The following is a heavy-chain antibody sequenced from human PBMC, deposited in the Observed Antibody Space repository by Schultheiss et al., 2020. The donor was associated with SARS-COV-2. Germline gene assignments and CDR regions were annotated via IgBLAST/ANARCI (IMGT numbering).Heavy chain of an antibody. Sequence: GESLKISCAASGFTFSSYAMHWVRQAPGKGLEWVAVISYDGSNKYYADSVKGRFTISRDNSKNTLYLQMNSLRAEDTAVYYCARGHNYGDYDFDFYFDYWGQGTLVTVSS. CDR2: ISYDGSNK. J-gene: IGHJ4*02. V-gene: IGHV3-30*04. CDR1: GFTFSSYA. D-gene: IGHD4-17*01. CDR3: ARGHNYGDYDFDFYFDY.